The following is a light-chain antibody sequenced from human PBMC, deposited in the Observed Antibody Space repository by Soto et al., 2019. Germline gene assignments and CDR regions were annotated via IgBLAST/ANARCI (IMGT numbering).Light chain of an antibody. CDR3: QQRSNWPIT. J-gene: IGKJ5*01. V-gene: IGKV3D-20*02. Sequence: EIVLTQSPGTLSLSPGERATLSCRASQSVSSSYLAWYQQKPGQAPRLLIYDVSTRATGVPARFSGSGSGTDFTLTISSLEPEDFAVYYCQQRSNWPITFGQGTRLEIK. CDR2: DVS. CDR1: QSVSSSY.